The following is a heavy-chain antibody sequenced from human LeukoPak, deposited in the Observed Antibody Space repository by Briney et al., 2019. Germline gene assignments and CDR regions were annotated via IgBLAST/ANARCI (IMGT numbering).Heavy chain of an antibody. D-gene: IGHD1-26*01. CDR1: GYTFTSYD. CDR2: MDPNSGNT. J-gene: IGHJ4*02. CDR3: ARGDRQAGGSYGN. Sequence: ASVKVSCKASGYTFTSYDINWVRQATGQGLEWMGWMDPNSGNTGYAQKFQGRVTMTRNTSISTAYMELSSLRSEDTAVYYCARGDRQAGGSYGNWGQGTLVTVSS. V-gene: IGHV1-8*01.